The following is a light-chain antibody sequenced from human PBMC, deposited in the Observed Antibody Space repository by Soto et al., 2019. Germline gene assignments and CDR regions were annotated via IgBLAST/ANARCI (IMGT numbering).Light chain of an antibody. CDR2: EVS. CDR3: SSYTSSSTVV. J-gene: IGLJ2*01. V-gene: IGLV2-14*01. Sequence: QFALTQPASVSGSPGQSITISCTGTSSDVGGYNYVSWYQQRPGKAPKLMIYEVSNRPSGVSNRFSGSKSGNTASLTISGLQAEDEADYYCSSYTSSSTVVFGGGT. CDR1: SSDVGGYNY.